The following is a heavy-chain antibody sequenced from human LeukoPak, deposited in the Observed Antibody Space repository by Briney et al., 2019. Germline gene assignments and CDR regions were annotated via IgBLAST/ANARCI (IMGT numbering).Heavy chain of an antibody. D-gene: IGHD2-2*01. V-gene: IGHV3-23*01. CDR3: AKEGCSSTSCYPLGY. Sequence: GGSLRLSCAASGFTFSSYAMSWFRQAPGKGLEWVSAISGSGGSTYYADSVKGRFTISRDNSKNTLYLQMNSLRAEDTAVYYCAKEGCSSTSCYPLGYWGQGTLVTVSS. J-gene: IGHJ4*02. CDR1: GFTFSSYA. CDR2: ISGSGGST.